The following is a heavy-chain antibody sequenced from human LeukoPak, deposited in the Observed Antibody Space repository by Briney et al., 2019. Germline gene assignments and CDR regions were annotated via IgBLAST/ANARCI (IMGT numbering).Heavy chain of an antibody. D-gene: IGHD5-12*01. V-gene: IGHV4-59*08. CDR3: ARQGGVATTFDH. J-gene: IGHJ4*02. CDR2: IYYSGST. Sequence: SETLSLTCTVSGGSITGYYWNWIRQPPGKGLEWVGYIYYSGSTNYNPSLKSRVTISVDTSENQFSLKLNSVTAADTAVYYCARQGGVATTFDHWGQGTLVTVSS. CDR1: GGSITGYY.